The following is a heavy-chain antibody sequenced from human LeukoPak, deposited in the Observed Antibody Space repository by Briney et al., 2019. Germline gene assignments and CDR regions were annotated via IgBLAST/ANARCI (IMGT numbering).Heavy chain of an antibody. D-gene: IGHD2-15*01. CDR1: GGSISSYY. Sequence: PSETLSLTCTVSGGSISSYYWSWIRQPAGKGLEWIGRIYTSGSTNYNPSLKSRVTMSVDTSKSQFSLKLSSVTAADTAVYYCARGCRSSFPGRRPSKYYYMDVWGKGTTVTVSS. CDR3: ARGCRSSFPGRRPSKYYYMDV. V-gene: IGHV4-4*07. J-gene: IGHJ6*03. CDR2: IYTSGST.